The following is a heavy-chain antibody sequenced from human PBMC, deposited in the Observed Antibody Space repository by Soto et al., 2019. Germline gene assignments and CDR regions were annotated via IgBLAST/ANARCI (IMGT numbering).Heavy chain of an antibody. V-gene: IGHV3-23*01. J-gene: IGHJ4*02. Sequence: PGGSLRLSCAASGLTFSSYAMSWVRQAPGKGLEWVSAISGSGGSTYYADSVKGRFTISRDNSKNTLYLQMNSLRAEDTAVYYCAKNPVDRYCSGGSCYYSDYWGLGTLVTVSS. D-gene: IGHD2-15*01. CDR2: ISGSGGST. CDR3: AKNPVDRYCSGGSCYYSDY. CDR1: GLTFSSYA.